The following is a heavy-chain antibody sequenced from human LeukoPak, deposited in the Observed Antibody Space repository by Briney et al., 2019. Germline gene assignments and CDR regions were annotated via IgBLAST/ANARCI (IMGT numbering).Heavy chain of an antibody. V-gene: IGHV4-39*01. D-gene: IGHD5-12*01. CDR1: GGSISSSSYY. J-gene: IGHJ5*01. CDR2: IYYSGST. CDR3: ARHTGYSGYEAFDS. Sequence: SETLSLTCTVSGGSISSSSYYWGWIRQPPGKGLEWIGTIYYSGSTYYNPSLKSRVTISVDTSKSQFSLNLSSMTAADTAVYYCARHTGYSGYEAFDSWGQGTLVTVSS.